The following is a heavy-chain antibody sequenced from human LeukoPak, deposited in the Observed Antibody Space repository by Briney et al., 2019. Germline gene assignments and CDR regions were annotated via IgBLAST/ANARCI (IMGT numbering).Heavy chain of an antibody. Sequence: SETLSLTCTVSGGSISSYYWSWIRQPPGKGLEWIGEINHSGSTNYNPSLKSRVTISVDTSKNQFSLKLSSVTAADTAVYYCVRDSIEGATTFDLWGQGTLVTVSS. V-gene: IGHV4-34*01. CDR3: VRDSIEGATTFDL. CDR1: GGSISSYY. CDR2: INHSGST. J-gene: IGHJ4*02. D-gene: IGHD3-16*01.